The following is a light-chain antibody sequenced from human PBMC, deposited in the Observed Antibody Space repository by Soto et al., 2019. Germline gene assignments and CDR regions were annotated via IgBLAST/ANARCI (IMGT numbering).Light chain of an antibody. CDR3: QQYNNCPYT. CDR2: GAS. Sequence: EIVMTQSPATLSVSPGERATLSCRASQSVNSNLAWYQQKPGQAPRLLIYGASTRATGIPARFSGSGSATEFTLTISSLQSEDFAVYYCQQYNNCPYTFGQGTKLEIK. CDR1: QSVNSN. V-gene: IGKV3-15*01. J-gene: IGKJ2*01.